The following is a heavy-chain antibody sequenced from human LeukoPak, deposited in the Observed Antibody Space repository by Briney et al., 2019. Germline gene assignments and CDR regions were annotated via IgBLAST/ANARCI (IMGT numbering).Heavy chain of an antibody. Sequence: PGGSLRLSCAASGFTFSSYAMHWVRQAPGKGLEWVAVISYDGSNKYYADSVKGRFTISRDNSKNTLYLQMNSLRAEDTAVCYCARGPAVSSSGWYFHYWGQGTLVTVSS. V-gene: IGHV3-30-3*01. CDR2: ISYDGSNK. CDR1: GFTFSSYA. J-gene: IGHJ4*02. D-gene: IGHD6-19*01. CDR3: ARGPAVSSSGWYFHY.